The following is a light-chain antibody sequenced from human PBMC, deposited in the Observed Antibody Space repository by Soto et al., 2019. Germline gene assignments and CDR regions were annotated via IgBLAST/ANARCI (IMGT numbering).Light chain of an antibody. V-gene: IGKV1-5*03. Sequence: IQRTQSPSTLSGSVGDRVTITCRASQTISSWLAWYQQKPGKAPKLLIYKASTLKSGVPSRFSGSGSGTEFTLTINSLQPDDFATDYCQQYHIYSGTFGQGTKVDI. J-gene: IGKJ1*01. CDR3: QQYHIYSGT. CDR2: KAS. CDR1: QTISSW.